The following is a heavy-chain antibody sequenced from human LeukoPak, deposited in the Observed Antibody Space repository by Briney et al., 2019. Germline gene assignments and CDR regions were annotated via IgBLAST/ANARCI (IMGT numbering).Heavy chain of an antibody. CDR1: GFTFSSYG. CDR3: AKDQDGSGAFDI. J-gene: IGHJ3*02. Sequence: GGSLRLSCAASGFTFSSYGRDWVRQAPGKGLAWVSFIRYDGSNKFYADSVKGRFTVSRDNSKNTLYLQMNSLRAEDTAVYYCAKDQDGSGAFDIWGQGTMVTVSS. V-gene: IGHV3-30*02. CDR2: IRYDGSNK.